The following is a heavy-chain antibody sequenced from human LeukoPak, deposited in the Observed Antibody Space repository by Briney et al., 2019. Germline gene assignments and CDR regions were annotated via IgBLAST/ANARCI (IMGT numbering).Heavy chain of an antibody. D-gene: IGHD4-17*01. CDR2: VSIGGSFI. CDR3: ARNKINTVSTGWYFDL. J-gene: IGHJ2*01. Sequence: GGFLRLSCAASGFTFSSYGMNWVRQAPGKGLDWVSLVSIGGSFIYYADSVKGRFTISRDDAKNSLYLQMNSLTAEDTAEYYCARNKINTVSTGWYFDLWGRGTLVSVSS. V-gene: IGHV3-21*01. CDR1: GFTFSSYG.